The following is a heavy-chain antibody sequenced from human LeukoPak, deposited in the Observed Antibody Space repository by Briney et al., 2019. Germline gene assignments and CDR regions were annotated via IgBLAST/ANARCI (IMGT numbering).Heavy chain of an antibody. J-gene: IGHJ4*02. V-gene: IGHV1-18*04. CDR1: GYTFTSYG. CDR3: ATGKIPLRYFDGLPHDY. D-gene: IGHD3-9*01. CDR2: ISAYNGNT. Sequence: ASVKVSCKASGYTFTSYGISWVRQAPGQGLEWMGWISAYNGNTNYAQKLQGRVTMTTDTSTSTAYMELRSLRSDDTAVYYCATGKIPLRYFDGLPHDYWGQGTLVTVSS.